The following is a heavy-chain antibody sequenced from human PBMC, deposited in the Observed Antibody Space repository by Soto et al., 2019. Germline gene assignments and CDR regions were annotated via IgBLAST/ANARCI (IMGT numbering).Heavy chain of an antibody. Sequence: GSLRLSCTASGFTFSFYTMNWVRQAPGKGLEWVSSIGSTSSDMYDADSVKGRFTVSRDNAKNSLYLQMSSLRAEDTAVYYCAREETRWPLAFGLDVWGQGTTVTVSS. D-gene: IGHD2-15*01. CDR2: IGSTSSDM. J-gene: IGHJ6*02. CDR3: AREETRWPLAFGLDV. CDR1: GFTFSFYT. V-gene: IGHV3-21*01.